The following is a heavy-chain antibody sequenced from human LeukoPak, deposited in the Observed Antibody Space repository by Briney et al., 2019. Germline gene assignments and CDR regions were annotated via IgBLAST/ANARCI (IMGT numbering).Heavy chain of an antibody. CDR3: ALSGYRRAFDI. J-gene: IGHJ3*02. Sequence: SETLSLTCTVSGGSISSYYWSWIRQPPGKGLEWIGYIYYSGSTNYNPSLKSRVTISVGTSKNQFSLKLSSVTAADTAVYYCALSGYRRAFDIWAKGQWSPSLQ. CDR1: GGSISSYY. CDR2: IYYSGST. V-gene: IGHV4-59*01. D-gene: IGHD3-22*01.